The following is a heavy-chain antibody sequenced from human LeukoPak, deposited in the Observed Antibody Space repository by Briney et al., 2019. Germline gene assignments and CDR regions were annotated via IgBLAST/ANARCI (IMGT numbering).Heavy chain of an antibody. CDR2: IYYSGST. CDR3: ARTSSSGLVGGHYFDY. J-gene: IGHJ4*02. V-gene: IGHV4-39*07. Sequence: PSETLSLTCTVSGGSISSSSYYWGWIRQPPGKGLEWIGSIYYSGSTYYNPSLKSRVTISVDTSKNQFSLKLSSVTAADTAVYYCARTSSSGLVGGHYFDYWGQGTLVTVSS. D-gene: IGHD6-19*01. CDR1: GGSISSSSYY.